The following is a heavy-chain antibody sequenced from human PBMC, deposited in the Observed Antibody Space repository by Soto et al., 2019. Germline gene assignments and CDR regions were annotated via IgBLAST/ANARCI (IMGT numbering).Heavy chain of an antibody. Sequence: GESLKISCKGSGYSFTSYWIGWVRQMPGKGLEWMGIIYPGDSDTRYSPSSQGQVTISADKSISTAYLQWSSLKASDPAMYYCARTFGAPKFTGRSGCYDGMDVWGQGTTVTVSS. D-gene: IGHD3-16*01. V-gene: IGHV5-51*01. CDR3: ARTFGAPKFTGRSGCYDGMDV. J-gene: IGHJ6*02. CDR1: GYSFTSYW. CDR2: IYPGDSDT.